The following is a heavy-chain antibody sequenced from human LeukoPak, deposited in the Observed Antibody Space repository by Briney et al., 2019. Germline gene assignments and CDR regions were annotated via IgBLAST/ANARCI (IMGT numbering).Heavy chain of an antibody. CDR2: IRSDGSDT. Sequence: GGSLRLSCAASGFTFSDTWMHWVRQAPGKGLVWVSRIRSDGSDTRYAESVKGRFTISRDNAKNTLYLQMNSLRAEDTAVYYCASHSSSWYSSTMDVWGKGTTVTVSS. D-gene: IGHD6-13*01. J-gene: IGHJ6*03. CDR3: ASHSSSWYSSTMDV. V-gene: IGHV3-74*01. CDR1: GFTFSDTW.